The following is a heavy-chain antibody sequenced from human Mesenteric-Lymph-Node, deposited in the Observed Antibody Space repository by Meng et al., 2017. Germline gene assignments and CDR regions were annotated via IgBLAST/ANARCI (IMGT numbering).Heavy chain of an antibody. V-gene: IGHV1-46*01. J-gene: IGHJ5*02. CDR3: ARDLAAGLEDWFDP. CDR1: GYTFTSYY. Sequence: ASVKVSCKASGYTFTSYYMHWVRQAPGQGLEWMGIINPSGGSTSYAQKFQGRVTMTRDTSTSTAYMELRSLRSDDTAVYYCARDLAAGLEDWFDPWGQGTLVTVSS. D-gene: IGHD6-13*01. CDR2: INPSGGST.